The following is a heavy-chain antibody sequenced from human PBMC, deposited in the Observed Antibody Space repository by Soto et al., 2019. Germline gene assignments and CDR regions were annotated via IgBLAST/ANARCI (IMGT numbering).Heavy chain of an antibody. CDR3: ARAHTVVTPDDY. J-gene: IGHJ4*02. D-gene: IGHD2-21*02. Sequence: QVQLVQSGAEVKKPGSSVKVSCKASGGTFSSYTISWVRQAPGQGLEWMGRIIPILGIANYAQKFQGRVTITADKSTSTAYMELSSLRSEDTAVYYCARAHTVVTPDDYWGQGTLVTVSS. V-gene: IGHV1-69*02. CDR1: GGTFSSYT. CDR2: IIPILGIA.